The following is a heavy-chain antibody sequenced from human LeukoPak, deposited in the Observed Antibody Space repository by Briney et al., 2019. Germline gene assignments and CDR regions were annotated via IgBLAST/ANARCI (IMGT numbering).Heavy chain of an antibody. D-gene: IGHD6-6*01. CDR3: AHIAACPGKDDY. Sequence: SETLSLTCAVYGGSFSGYYWSWIRQPPGKGLEWIGEINHSGSTNYNPSLKSRVTISVDTSKNQFSLKLSSVTAADTAVYYCAHIAACPGKDDYWGQGTLVTVSS. CDR1: GGSFSGYY. V-gene: IGHV4-34*01. J-gene: IGHJ4*02. CDR2: INHSGST.